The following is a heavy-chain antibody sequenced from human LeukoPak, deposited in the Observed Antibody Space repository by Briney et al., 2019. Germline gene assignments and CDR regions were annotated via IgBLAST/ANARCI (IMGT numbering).Heavy chain of an antibody. CDR3: ARAGTCSSTSCDGGIEY. J-gene: IGHJ4*02. Sequence: GGSLRLSCAASGFAFSSYNMKWVRQAPGKGLEWVSFISTTSTYIYYADSVKGRFAVSRDNSKNLLYLQMDSLRVEDTAVYYCARAGTCSSTSCDGGIEYWGEGTLVTVSS. D-gene: IGHD2-2*01. V-gene: IGHV3-21*06. CDR2: ISTTSTYI. CDR1: GFAFSSYN.